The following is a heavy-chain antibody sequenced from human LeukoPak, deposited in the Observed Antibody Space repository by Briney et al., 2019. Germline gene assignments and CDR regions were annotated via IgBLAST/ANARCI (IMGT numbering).Heavy chain of an antibody. V-gene: IGHV3-30*04. CDR1: GFTFRTFS. CDR3: AKDAAGTYLPDF. D-gene: IGHD3-10*01. J-gene: IGHJ4*02. Sequence: GGSLRLSCATSGFTFRTFSMHWVRQAPGKGLGWVAVITYDGTETFYADSVKGRFIISRDNSRNTLYLQMNTLRAEDTAVYYCAKDAAGTYLPDFWGQGTLVSVSS. CDR2: ITYDGTET.